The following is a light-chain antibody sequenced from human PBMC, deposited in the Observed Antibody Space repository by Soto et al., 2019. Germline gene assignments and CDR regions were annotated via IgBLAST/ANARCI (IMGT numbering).Light chain of an antibody. CDR3: QQYNSYPWT. V-gene: IGKV1-5*03. Sequence: DIQMTQSPSTLSASVGDRVTITCRASQSISSWLAWYQQKPGKAPKLLIYKASSLESGVPSRFSGSGSGTEFTLTISSVQPDDVATYYYQQYNSYPWTFGQGTKVEIK. CDR2: KAS. CDR1: QSISSW. J-gene: IGKJ1*01.